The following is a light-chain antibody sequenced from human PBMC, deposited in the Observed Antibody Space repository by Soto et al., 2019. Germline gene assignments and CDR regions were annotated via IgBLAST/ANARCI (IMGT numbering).Light chain of an antibody. CDR1: QSISSW. J-gene: IGKJ1*01. Sequence: DIQMTQSPSTLSASVGDRVTITCRASQSISSWLAWYQQKPGKAPKLLIYAASNLQSGVPSRFSGSGSGTEFTLTISSLQPDDFATYYCQHYNSYSEAFGQGTKAHIK. CDR3: QHYNSYSEA. CDR2: AAS. V-gene: IGKV1-5*01.